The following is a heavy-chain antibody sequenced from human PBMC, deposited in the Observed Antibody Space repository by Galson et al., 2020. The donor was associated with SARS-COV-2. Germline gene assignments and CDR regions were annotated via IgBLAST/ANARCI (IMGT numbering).Heavy chain of an antibody. CDR2: IRSKAYGGTT. J-gene: IGHJ4*02. CDR3: TRDSLHPYDYVWGSYRYQGIDY. V-gene: IGHV3-49*03. Sequence: GESLKISCTASGFTFGDYAMSWFRQAPGKGLEWVGFIRSKAYGGTTEYAASVKGRFTISRDDSKSIAYLQMNSLKTEDTAVYYCTRDSLHPYDYVWGSYRYQGIDYWGQGTLVTVSS. D-gene: IGHD3-16*02. CDR1: GFTFGDYA.